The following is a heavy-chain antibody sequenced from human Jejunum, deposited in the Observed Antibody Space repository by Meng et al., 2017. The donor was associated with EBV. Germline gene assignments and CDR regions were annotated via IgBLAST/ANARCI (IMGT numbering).Heavy chain of an antibody. CDR1: RFSLSCHW. D-gene: IGHD1-26*01. CDR3: TRSGYYRFDY. J-gene: IGHJ4*02. V-gene: IGHV3-74*01. CDR2: INPDGRTI. Sequence: VQRVESLGGLVPPAGTLLLSAAASRFSLSCHWLQCVRQAPGEGLMWVSRINPDGRTINYGDSVKGRFTISRDTAKNTVYLQMNSLRAEDTAVHYCTRSGYYRFDYWGQGALVTVSS.